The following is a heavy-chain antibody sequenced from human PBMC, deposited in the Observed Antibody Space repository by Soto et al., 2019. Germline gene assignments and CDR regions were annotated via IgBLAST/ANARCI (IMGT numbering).Heavy chain of an antibody. D-gene: IGHD6-19*01. J-gene: IGHJ4*02. V-gene: IGHV1-18*01. CDR1: GYTFTSYG. Sequence: ASVKVSCKASGYTFTSYGISWLRQAPGQGLEWMGWISAYNGNTNYAQKLQGRVTITADESTSTAYMELSSLRSEDTAVYYCARSRGYSSGWYQYYFDYWGQGTLVTVSS. CDR3: ARSRGYSSGWYQYYFDY. CDR2: ISAYNGNT.